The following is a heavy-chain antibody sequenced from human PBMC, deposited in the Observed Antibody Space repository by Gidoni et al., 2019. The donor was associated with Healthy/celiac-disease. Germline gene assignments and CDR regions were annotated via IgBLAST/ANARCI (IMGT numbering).Heavy chain of an antibody. CDR2: INHSGST. Sequence: QVQLQQWGAGLLKPSETLSLTCAVYGGSFSGYYWRWIRQPPGKGLEWIGEINHSGSTNYNPSLKSRVSISVDTSKNQFSLKLSSVTAADTAVYYCVRGLASSSGLVDRGFAYWGQGTLVTVSS. CDR1: GGSFSGYY. D-gene: IGHD6-19*01. CDR3: VRGLASSSGLVDRGFAY. V-gene: IGHV4-34*01. J-gene: IGHJ4*02.